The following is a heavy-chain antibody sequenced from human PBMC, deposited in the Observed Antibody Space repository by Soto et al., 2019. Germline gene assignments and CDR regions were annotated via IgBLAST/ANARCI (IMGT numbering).Heavy chain of an antibody. CDR3: ARGLHCSSTSCHARYRYYYYMDV. Sequence: TSETLSLTCAVYGGSFSGYYWSWIRQPPGKGLEWIGEINHSGSTNYNPSLKSRVTISVDTSKNQFSLKLSSVTAADTAVYYCARGLHCSSTSCHARYRYYYYMDVWGKGTTVTVSS. V-gene: IGHV4-34*01. CDR2: INHSGST. J-gene: IGHJ6*03. CDR1: GGSFSGYY. D-gene: IGHD2-2*01.